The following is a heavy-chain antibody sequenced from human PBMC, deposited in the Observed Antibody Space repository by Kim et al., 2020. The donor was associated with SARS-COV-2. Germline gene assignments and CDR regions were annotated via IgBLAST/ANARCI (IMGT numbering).Heavy chain of an antibody. J-gene: IGHJ6*01. Sequence: SETLSLTCTVSGGSVSSGSYYWSWIRQPPGKGLEWIGYIYYSGSTNYNPSLKSRVTISVDTSRNQFSLKLSSVTAADTAVYYCARDYGGNSYYYYGMDV. D-gene: IGHD4-17*01. CDR1: GGSVSSGSYY. CDR3: ARDYGGNSYYYYGMDV. V-gene: IGHV4-61*01. CDR2: IYYSGST.